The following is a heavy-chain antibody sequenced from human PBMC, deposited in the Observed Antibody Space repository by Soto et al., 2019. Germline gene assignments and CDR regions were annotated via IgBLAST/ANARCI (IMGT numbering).Heavy chain of an antibody. Sequence: SVKVSCKASGGTFSSYAISWVRQAPGQGLEWMGGIIPIFGTANYAQKFQGRVTITADESTSTAYMELSSLRSEDTAVYYCARTPTMGRQTWTQLWYPFDYWRQGALVTVSS. CDR3: ARTPTMGRQTWTQLWYPFDY. V-gene: IGHV1-69*13. D-gene: IGHD5-18*01. CDR1: GGTFSSYA. J-gene: IGHJ4*02. CDR2: IIPIFGTA.